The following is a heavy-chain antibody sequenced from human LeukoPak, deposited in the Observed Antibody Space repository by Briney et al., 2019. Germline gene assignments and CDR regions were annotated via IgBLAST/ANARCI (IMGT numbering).Heavy chain of an antibody. CDR1: GFTFSSYA. CDR2: ISGSGGST. Sequence: GGSLRLSCAASGFTFSSYAMSWVRQAPGKGLEWVSAISGSGGSTYYADSVKDRFTISRDNSKNTLYLQMNSLRAEDTAVYYCAKDGGWFYDSSGYRDYWGQGTLVTVSS. J-gene: IGHJ4*02. D-gene: IGHD3-22*01. CDR3: AKDGGWFYDSSGYRDY. V-gene: IGHV3-23*01.